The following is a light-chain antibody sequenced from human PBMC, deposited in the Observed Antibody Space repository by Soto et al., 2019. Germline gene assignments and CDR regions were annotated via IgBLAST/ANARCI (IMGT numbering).Light chain of an antibody. Sequence: IVLTQSPGTLSLSPVERATLSCRASQSVSSSYLGWYQQKPGQAPRLLIYGASTRPTGIPARFSGRGSGTEFTLTITSLQSEDFAVYYCQQYNDWLWTFGQGTKVDI. V-gene: IGKV3-15*01. J-gene: IGKJ1*01. CDR1: QSVSSSY. CDR3: QQYNDWLWT. CDR2: GAS.